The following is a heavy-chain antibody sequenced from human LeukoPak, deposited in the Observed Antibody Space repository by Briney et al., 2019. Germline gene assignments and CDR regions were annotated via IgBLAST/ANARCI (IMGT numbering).Heavy chain of an antibody. CDR3: ARGVAAAGTDWFDP. V-gene: IGHV4-4*02. CDR1: GGAISSSNW. J-gene: IGHJ5*02. D-gene: IGHD6-13*01. Sequence: SETLSLTCAVSGGAISSSNWWSWVRQPPGKGMEWIGEIYHSGSTNYNPSLKSRVTISVDKSKNQFSLKLSSVTAADTAVYYCARGVAAAGTDWFDPWGQGTLVTVSS. CDR2: IYHSGST.